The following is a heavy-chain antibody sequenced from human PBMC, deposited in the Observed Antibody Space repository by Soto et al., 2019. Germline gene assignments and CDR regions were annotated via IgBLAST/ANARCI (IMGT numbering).Heavy chain of an antibody. Sequence: ASVKVSCKASGYTFTSYAMHWVRQAPGQRLEWMGWINAGNSNTKYSQKFQGRVTITKSTSASTAYMELSSLRSEDTAVYYCARGPLRNWFDPWGQGTLVTVSS. CDR3: ARGPLRNWFDP. J-gene: IGHJ5*02. V-gene: IGHV1-3*01. CDR1: GYTFTSYA. CDR2: INAGNSNT.